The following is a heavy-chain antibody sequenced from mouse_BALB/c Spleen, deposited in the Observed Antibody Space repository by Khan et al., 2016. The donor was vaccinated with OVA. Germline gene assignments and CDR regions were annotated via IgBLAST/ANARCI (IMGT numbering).Heavy chain of an antibody. V-gene: IGHV1-81*01. D-gene: IGHD2-3*01. CDR3: ARGDGYYVYFDY. Sequence: VKLLESGPELVKPGASVKTSCKASGYTFTYYVITWVKQRTGQGLEWIGEIYPGSDNAYYNERFKGKATLTADKSSNTTHMQLSSLTSEDSAVYFCARGDGYYVYFDYWGQGTTLTVSS. J-gene: IGHJ2*01. CDR2: IYPGSDNA. CDR1: GYTFTYYV.